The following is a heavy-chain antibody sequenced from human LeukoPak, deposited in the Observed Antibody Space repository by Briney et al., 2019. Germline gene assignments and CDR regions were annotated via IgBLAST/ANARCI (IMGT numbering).Heavy chain of an antibody. Sequence: PGGSLRLSCAASGFTFSSYAMSWVRQAPGQGLEWVSANIGSGGSTYYADSVKGRFTISRDNSKKTLYLQMNSLRAEDTAVYYCAKDHFDDSSGYFFDYWGQGTLVTVSS. CDR1: GFTFSSYA. CDR2: NIGSGGST. CDR3: AKDHFDDSSGYFFDY. D-gene: IGHD3-22*01. J-gene: IGHJ4*02. V-gene: IGHV3-23*01.